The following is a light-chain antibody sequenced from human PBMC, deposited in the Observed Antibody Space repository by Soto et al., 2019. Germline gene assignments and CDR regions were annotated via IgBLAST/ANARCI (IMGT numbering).Light chain of an antibody. Sequence: AIQLTQSPSSLSASVGDRVTITCRASQGISSAFAWYQQRPGKVPKLLIYDVSSLQSGVPPRFSGSGSGTEFTLTISSLQPADFATYYCHQSETFPLTFGQGTRLEVK. CDR1: QGISSA. CDR2: DVS. J-gene: IGKJ5*01. CDR3: HQSETFPLT. V-gene: IGKV1-13*02.